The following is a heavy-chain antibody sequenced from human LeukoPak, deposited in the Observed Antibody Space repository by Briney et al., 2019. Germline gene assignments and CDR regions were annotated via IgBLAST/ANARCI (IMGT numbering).Heavy chain of an antibody. CDR1: VDTFSSYA. Sequence: ASVKVSCKASVDTFSSYAIIWVRQPPGQGLEWMGRIIPILGIANYAQKFQGRDTITADKSTSTAYMELSSLRSEDTAVYYCARAPMATREYYFDYWGQGTLVTVSS. CDR2: IIPILGIA. J-gene: IGHJ4*02. D-gene: IGHD5-24*01. CDR3: ARAPMATREYYFDY. V-gene: IGHV1-69*04.